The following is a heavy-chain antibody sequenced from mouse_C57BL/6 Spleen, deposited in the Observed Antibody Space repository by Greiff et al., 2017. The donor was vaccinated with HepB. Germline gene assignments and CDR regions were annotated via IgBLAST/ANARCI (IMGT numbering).Heavy chain of an antibody. Sequence: QVQLQQSGPELVKPGASVKISCKASGYAFSSSWMNWVKQRPGKGLEWIGRIYPGDGDTNYNGKFKGKATLTADKSSSTAYMQLSSLTSEDSAVYFCARSGITPFMDYWGQGTSVTVSS. J-gene: IGHJ4*01. V-gene: IGHV1-82*01. CDR3: ARSGITPFMDY. D-gene: IGHD1-1*01. CDR1: GYAFSSSW. CDR2: IYPGDGDT.